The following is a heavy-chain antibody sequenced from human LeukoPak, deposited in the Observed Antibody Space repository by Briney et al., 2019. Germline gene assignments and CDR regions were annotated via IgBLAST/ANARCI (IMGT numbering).Heavy chain of an antibody. CDR3: ARDPPYCGGDCYDY. V-gene: IGHV1-69*05. CDR2: IIPIFGTA. Sequence: SVKVSCKASGGTFSSYAISWVRQAPGQGLEWMGRIIPIFGTANYAQKFQGRVTITTDESTSTAYMELSSLRSEDTAVYYCARDPPYCGGDCYDYWGLGTLVTVSS. D-gene: IGHD2-21*01. J-gene: IGHJ4*02. CDR1: GGTFSSYA.